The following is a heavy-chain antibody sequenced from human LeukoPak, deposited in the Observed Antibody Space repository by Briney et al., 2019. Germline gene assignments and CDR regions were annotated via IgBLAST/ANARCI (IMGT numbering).Heavy chain of an antibody. CDR1: GFSFSAYP. D-gene: IGHD5-18*01. Sequence: GGSLRLSCAASGFSFSAYPMGWVRQAPGKGLEWVANIKQDGSEKYYVGSVMGRFTISRDNAKNSLYLQMNSLRAEDTAVYYCARDDTAGEYDAFDIWGQGTMVTVSS. J-gene: IGHJ3*02. CDR3: ARDDTAGEYDAFDI. CDR2: IKQDGSEK. V-gene: IGHV3-7*01.